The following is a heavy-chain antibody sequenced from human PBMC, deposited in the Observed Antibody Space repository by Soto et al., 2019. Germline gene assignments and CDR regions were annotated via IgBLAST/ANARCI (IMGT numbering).Heavy chain of an antibody. CDR1: GYTFTSYD. CDR3: ARSGQVGNWFDP. D-gene: IGHD3-3*01. V-gene: IGHV1-8*01. Sequence: ASVNVSCKASGYTFTSYDINWVRQATGQGLEWMGWMNPNSGNTGYAQKFQGRVTMTRNTSISTAYMELSSLRSEDTAVYYCARSGQVGNWFDPWGQGTLVTVSS. J-gene: IGHJ5*02. CDR2: MNPNSGNT.